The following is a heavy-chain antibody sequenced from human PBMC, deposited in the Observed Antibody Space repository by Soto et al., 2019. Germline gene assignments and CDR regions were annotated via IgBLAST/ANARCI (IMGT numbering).Heavy chain of an antibody. V-gene: IGHV3-21*01. D-gene: IGHD3-22*01. J-gene: IGHJ2*01. CDR1: GFTFSSYS. CDR3: ARGDESSCYLYWDFDL. CDR2: ISSSSSYI. Sequence: EVQLVESGGGLVKPGGSLRLSCAASGFTFSSYSMNSVRQAPGKGLEWVSSISSSSSYIYYADSVKGQFTISRDNARNSLFLQMNSMRAEYTAVYYCARGDESSCYLYWDFDLWGRGTLVTVSS.